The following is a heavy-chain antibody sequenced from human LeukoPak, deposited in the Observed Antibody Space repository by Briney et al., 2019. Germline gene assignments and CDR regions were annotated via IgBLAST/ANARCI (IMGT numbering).Heavy chain of an antibody. CDR2: ISSSSSYI. D-gene: IGHD4-17*01. CDR3: ARDSSSDYVPYYFDY. Sequence: GGSLRLSCAASGFTFSSYSMNWVRRAPGKGLEWVSSISSSSSYIYYADSVKGRFTISRDNAKNSLYLQMNSLRAEDTAVYYCARDSSSDYVPYYFDYWGQGTLVTVSS. CDR1: GFTFSSYS. J-gene: IGHJ4*02. V-gene: IGHV3-21*01.